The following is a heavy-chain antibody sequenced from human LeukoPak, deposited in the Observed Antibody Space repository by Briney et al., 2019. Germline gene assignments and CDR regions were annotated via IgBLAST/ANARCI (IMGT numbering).Heavy chain of an antibody. Sequence: ASVKVSCKASGYTFTNYYLHWVRQAPGQGLEWMGIIKPSDAITRYAQKFQGRVTTTRDTSTSTVYMELSSLRSEDTAVYCCAREQSGGKFDYWGQGTLVTVSS. CDR3: AREQSGGKFDY. CDR2: IKPSDAIT. CDR1: GYTFTNYY. J-gene: IGHJ4*02. D-gene: IGHD1-26*01. V-gene: IGHV1-46*01.